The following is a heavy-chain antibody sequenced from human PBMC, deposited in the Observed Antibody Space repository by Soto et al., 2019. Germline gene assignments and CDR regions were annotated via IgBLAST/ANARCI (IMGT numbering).Heavy chain of an antibody. CDR2: IIPIFGTA. J-gene: IGHJ2*01. CDR3: ARSRGAVATDGWYFDL. Sequence: QVQLVQSGAEVKKPGSSVKVSCKASGGTFSSYAISWVRQAPGQGLEWMGGIIPIFGTANYAQKFQGRVTITADESTSXAYMELSSLRSEDTAVYYCARSRGAVATDGWYFDLWGRGTLVTVSS. D-gene: IGHD6-19*01. CDR1: GGTFSSYA. V-gene: IGHV1-69*12.